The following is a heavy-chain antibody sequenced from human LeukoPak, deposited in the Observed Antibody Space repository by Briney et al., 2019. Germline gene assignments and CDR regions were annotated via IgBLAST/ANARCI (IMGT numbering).Heavy chain of an antibody. CDR2: ISGIGGST. J-gene: IGHJ4*02. V-gene: IGHV3-23*01. Sequence: AGSLRLSCAASGFTFSSYAMSWVRQAPGKGLGWDSGISGIGGSTYYADSVKGRFTISRDNSKNTLYLQLNRLRAADTAVYYCAKAEVTTSWDFFDYWGQGTLVTVSS. CDR3: AKAEVTTSWDFFDY. CDR1: GFTFSSYA. D-gene: IGHD4-11*01.